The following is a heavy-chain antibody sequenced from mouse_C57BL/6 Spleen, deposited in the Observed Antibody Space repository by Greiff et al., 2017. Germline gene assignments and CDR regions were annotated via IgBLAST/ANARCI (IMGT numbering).Heavy chain of an antibody. CDR2: ISSGGDYI. CDR1: GFTFSSYA. V-gene: IGHV5S21*01. Sequence: EVKLVESGEGLVKPGGSLKLSCAASGFTFSSYAMSWVRQTPEKRLEWVAYISSGGDYIYYADTVKGRFTISRDNARNTLYLQMSSLKSEDTAMYYCAREGPLSGSLAYWGQGTLGTVSA. CDR3: AREGPLSGSLAY. J-gene: IGHJ3*01. D-gene: IGHD4-1*01.